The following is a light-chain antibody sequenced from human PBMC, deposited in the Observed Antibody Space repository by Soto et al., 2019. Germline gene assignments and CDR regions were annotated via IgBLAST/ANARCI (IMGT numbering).Light chain of an antibody. CDR1: QSVSSY. Sequence: EIVLTQSPATLSLSPGEIATLSCRASQSVSSYLAWYQQKPGQAPRLLIYDASNRATGIPPRFSGSVSGTDFTLTISSLEPEDFAVYFCQQRSNWPYTFGQWTKREIK. V-gene: IGKV3-11*01. CDR2: DAS. CDR3: QQRSNWPYT. J-gene: IGKJ2*01.